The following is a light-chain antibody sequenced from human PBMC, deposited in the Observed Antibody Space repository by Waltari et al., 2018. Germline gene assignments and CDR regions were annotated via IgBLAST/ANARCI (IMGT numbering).Light chain of an antibody. CDR2: KAN. CDR1: NDSLFTTSS. J-gene: IGLJ3*02. V-gene: IGLV8-61*01. CDR3: ALYMGSGIWV. Sequence: HTLGTQEPSISVSPGGSVTPTCALSNDSLFTTSSSPWYQQTPGTAARNLVCKANARSSGVPDRFSGSILGNIAALTIMRAQAYEESDYYCALYMGSGIWVFDGGTRLTV.